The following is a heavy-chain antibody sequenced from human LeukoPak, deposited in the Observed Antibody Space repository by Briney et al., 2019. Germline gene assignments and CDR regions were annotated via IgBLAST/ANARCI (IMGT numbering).Heavy chain of an antibody. D-gene: IGHD6-13*01. CDR2: ISGSGGST. Sequence: PGGSLRLSCAASGFTFSSYAMSWVRQAPGKGLEWVSAISGSGGSTYYADSVKGRFTISRDNSKNTLYLQMNSLRAEDTAVYYCAKDRGIAAAGTSDFDYWGQGTLVTVSS. CDR3: AKDRGIAAAGTSDFDY. V-gene: IGHV3-23*01. CDR1: GFTFSSYA. J-gene: IGHJ4*02.